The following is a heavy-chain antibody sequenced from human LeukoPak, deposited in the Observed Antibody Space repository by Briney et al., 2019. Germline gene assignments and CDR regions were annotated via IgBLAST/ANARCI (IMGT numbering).Heavy chain of an antibody. Sequence: GGSLRLSCAASGFTFSSYAMSWVRQAPGKGLEWVSAISGSGGSTYYADSVKGRFTISRDNSKNTLYLQMNSLRAEDTAVYYCATTSCSGGSCYLRYYYYGMDVRGQGTTVTVSS. V-gene: IGHV3-23*01. J-gene: IGHJ6*02. CDR1: GFTFSSYA. D-gene: IGHD2-15*01. CDR3: ATTSCSGGSCYLRYYYYGMDV. CDR2: ISGSGGST.